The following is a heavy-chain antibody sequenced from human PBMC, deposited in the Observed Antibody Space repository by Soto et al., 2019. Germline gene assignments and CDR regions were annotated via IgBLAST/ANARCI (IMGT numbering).Heavy chain of an antibody. D-gene: IGHD3-22*01. CDR2: LYYGRSA. V-gene: IGHV4-59*01. CDR3: ALRSMAVVPEY. J-gene: IGHJ4*02. Sequence: QVQLQESGPGLVKPSETLSLTCAVSGDSISSYYCTWIRQPPGKGLESIGYLYYGRSANYNPSLTSRVTLSVDTSTNQCSLTLSSMTAADTAVYYCALRSMAVVPEYWGQGTLVTVSS. CDR1: GDSISSYY.